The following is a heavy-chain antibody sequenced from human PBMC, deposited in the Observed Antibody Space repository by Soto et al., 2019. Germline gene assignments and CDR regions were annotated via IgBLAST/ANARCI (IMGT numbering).Heavy chain of an antibody. J-gene: IGHJ6*02. V-gene: IGHV3-11*01. CDR3: ARGGLYYGMDV. D-gene: IGHD6-25*01. CDR2: ISINGRTI. Sequence: PGGSLRLSCSASGCTFSDYYMTWIRQAPGQGLEWISYISINGRTIHYADSVKGRFTISRDNAKNSIYLQMESLRGEDTALYYCARGGLYYGMDVWGQGTTVTVSS. CDR1: GCTFSDYY.